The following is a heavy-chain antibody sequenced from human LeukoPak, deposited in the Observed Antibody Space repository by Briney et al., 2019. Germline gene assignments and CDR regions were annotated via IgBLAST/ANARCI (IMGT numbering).Heavy chain of an antibody. Sequence: GGYLRLSCVASGFIFTKYWMTWVRQAPGKGLEWVARLHPDGSERNYVGSVEGRFTVFGDNAKSSLFLQMHSLRVEDTAVYYCARGGYSFDYLGQGTLVTVPS. D-gene: IGHD5-12*01. V-gene: IGHV3-7*01. CDR1: GFIFTKYW. CDR3: ARGGYSFDY. J-gene: IGHJ4*02. CDR2: LHPDGSER.